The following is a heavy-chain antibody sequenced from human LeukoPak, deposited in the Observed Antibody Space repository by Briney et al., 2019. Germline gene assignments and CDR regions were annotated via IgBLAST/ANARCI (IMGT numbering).Heavy chain of an antibody. D-gene: IGHD2-2*02. CDR1: GYSFTSYW. Sequence: GESLKISCKGSGYSFTSYWIGWVRQMPGKGLEWMGIIYPGDSNTRYSPSFQGQVTISADKSISTAYLQWSSLKASDTAMYYCARHPRGRGYCSSTSCYTDSWGQGTLVTVSS. V-gene: IGHV5-51*01. CDR2: IYPGDSNT. J-gene: IGHJ5*01. CDR3: ARHPRGRGYCSSTSCYTDS.